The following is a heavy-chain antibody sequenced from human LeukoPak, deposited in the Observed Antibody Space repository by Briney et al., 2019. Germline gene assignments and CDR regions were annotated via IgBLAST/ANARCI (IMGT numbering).Heavy chain of an antibody. Sequence: GGSLRLSCAASGFTFSSYSMNWVRQAPGKGLEWVSYISSSSSTIYYADSVKGRFTISRDNSKNTLYLQMNSLRAEDTAVYYCAKDDYDSSGYAIYYYYYYMDVWGKGTTVTVSS. D-gene: IGHD3-22*01. CDR3: AKDDYDSSGYAIYYYYYYMDV. J-gene: IGHJ6*03. V-gene: IGHV3-48*01. CDR1: GFTFSSYS. CDR2: ISSSSSTI.